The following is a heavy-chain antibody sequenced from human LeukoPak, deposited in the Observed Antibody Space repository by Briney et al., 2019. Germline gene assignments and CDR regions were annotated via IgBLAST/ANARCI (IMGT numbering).Heavy chain of an antibody. D-gene: IGHD3-10*01. CDR3: ARGGNRWNWYYYGSGSNRELDY. J-gene: IGHJ4*02. CDR2: MDPKSGNT. CDR1: GYTFTNYD. V-gene: IGHV1-8*01. Sequence: ASVKVSCKASGYTFTNYDINWVRQATGQGPEWMGWMDPKSGNTGYAQKFQGRVTMTRNTSISTAYMELSSLRSDDTAVYYCARGGNRWNWYYYGSGSNRELDYWGQGTLVTVSS.